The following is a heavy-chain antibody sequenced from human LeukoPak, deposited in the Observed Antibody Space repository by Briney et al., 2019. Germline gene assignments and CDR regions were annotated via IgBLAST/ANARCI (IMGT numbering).Heavy chain of an antibody. Sequence: ASVTVSFKASGYTFTSYDINWVRQATGQGREWMGWMNPNSGNTGYARKFQGRVTITRNTPISTAYMELSSLRSEDTAVYYCARGRIAAAVGRYYYYYMDVWGKGTTVTVSS. J-gene: IGHJ6*03. CDR1: GYTFTSYD. V-gene: IGHV1-8*03. CDR2: MNPNSGNT. CDR3: ARGRIAAAVGRYYYYYMDV. D-gene: IGHD6-13*01.